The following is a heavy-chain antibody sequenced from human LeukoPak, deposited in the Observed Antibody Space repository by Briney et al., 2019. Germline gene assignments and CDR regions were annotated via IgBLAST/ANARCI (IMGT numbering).Heavy chain of an antibody. Sequence: SETLSLTCAVYGVSFSDYYWSWIRQPPGKGLEWIGEIQYSADTNDNPSLKSRVTISVDTSKNQLSLKLSSVTAADTAVYYCARGHSRVLIDDWGQGTLVTVSS. J-gene: IGHJ4*02. D-gene: IGHD1-26*01. CDR2: IQYSADT. V-gene: IGHV4-34*01. CDR3: ARGHSRVLIDD. CDR1: GVSFSDYY.